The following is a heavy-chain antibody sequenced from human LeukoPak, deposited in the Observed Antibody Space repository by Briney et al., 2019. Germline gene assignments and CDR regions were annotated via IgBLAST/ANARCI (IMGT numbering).Heavy chain of an antibody. V-gene: IGHV4-34*01. D-gene: IGHD2-2*02. J-gene: IGHJ4*02. Sequence: PSETLSLTCAVYGGSFSGYYWSWIRQPPGKGLEWIGEINHSGSTNYNPSLKSRVTISVDTSKNQFSLKLSSVTAADTAVYYCARLNLHCSGTSCYSSNWNDEAALDYWGQGTLVTVSS. CDR1: GGSFSGYY. CDR3: ARLNLHCSGTSCYSSNWNDEAALDY. CDR2: INHSGST.